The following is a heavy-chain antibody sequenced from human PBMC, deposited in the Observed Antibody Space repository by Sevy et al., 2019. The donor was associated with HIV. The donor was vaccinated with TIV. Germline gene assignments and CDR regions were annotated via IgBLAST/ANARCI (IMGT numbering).Heavy chain of an antibody. CDR3: AKDIYSGSYYLGWYFDL. J-gene: IGHJ2*01. CDR1: GFTFDDYA. V-gene: IGHV3-9*01. Sequence: GGSLRLSCAASGFTFDDYAMHWDRQAPGKGLEWVSGISWNSGSIGYADSVKGRFTISRDNAKNSLYLQMNSLRAEDTALYYCAKDIYSGSYYLGWYFDLWGRGTLVTVSS. D-gene: IGHD1-26*01. CDR2: ISWNSGSI.